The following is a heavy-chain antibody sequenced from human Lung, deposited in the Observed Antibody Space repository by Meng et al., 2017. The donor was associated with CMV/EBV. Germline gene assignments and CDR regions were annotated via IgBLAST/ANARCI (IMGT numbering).Heavy chain of an antibody. D-gene: IGHD2-2*02. Sequence: ASVKVSXKASGYTFTGYYMHWVRQAPGQGLEWMGWINPNSGGTNYAQKFQGRVTMTRDTSISTAYMELSRLRSDDTAVYYCARGYCSSTTCYTWMDYWGQGTXVTVSS. CDR1: GYTFTGYY. CDR2: INPNSGGT. J-gene: IGHJ4*02. V-gene: IGHV1-2*02. CDR3: ARGYCSSTTCYTWMDY.